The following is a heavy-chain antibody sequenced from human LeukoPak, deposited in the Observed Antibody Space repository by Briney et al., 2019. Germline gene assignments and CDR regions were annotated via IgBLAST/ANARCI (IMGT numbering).Heavy chain of an antibody. CDR2: MNPNSGNT. Sequence: ASVKVSCKASGYTFTSYDINWVRQATGQGLEWMGWMNPNSGNTGYAQKFQGRVTITRNTSISTAYMELSSLRSEDTAVYYCARVREPDYMDVWGKGTTVTASS. CDR3: ARVREPDYMDV. D-gene: IGHD1-14*01. V-gene: IGHV1-8*03. J-gene: IGHJ6*03. CDR1: GYTFTSYD.